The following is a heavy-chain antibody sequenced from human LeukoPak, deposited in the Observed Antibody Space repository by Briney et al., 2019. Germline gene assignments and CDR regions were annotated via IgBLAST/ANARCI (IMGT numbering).Heavy chain of an antibody. CDR1: EYSFTGYY. CDR2: INPNSGGT. CDR3: ARDIWAGGATIEY. D-gene: IGHD1-26*01. V-gene: IGHV1-2*02. Sequence: ASVKASCKASEYSFTGYYLHWVRQAPGQGLEWMGWINPNSGGTDFAQKFQGRVTMTRDTSITTAYMELSSLRSDDTAIYYCARDIWAGGATIEYWGQGTLVTVSS. J-gene: IGHJ4*02.